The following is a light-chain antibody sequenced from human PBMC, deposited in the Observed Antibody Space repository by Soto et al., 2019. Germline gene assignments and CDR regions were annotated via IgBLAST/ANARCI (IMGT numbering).Light chain of an antibody. CDR1: QGINT. Sequence: DLQMTQSPSSVSASLGDRVTITCRASQGINTLAWYQQKPGKAPNLLIYTASSLQSGVPSRFSGSGSGTDFTLTISRLQPEDSATYYCQQANNFPWTFGQGTKVEIK. J-gene: IGKJ1*01. V-gene: IGKV1-12*01. CDR3: QQANNFPWT. CDR2: TAS.